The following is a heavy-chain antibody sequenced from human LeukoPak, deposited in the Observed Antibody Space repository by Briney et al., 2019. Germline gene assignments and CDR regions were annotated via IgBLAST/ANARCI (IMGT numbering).Heavy chain of an antibody. V-gene: IGHV3-66*01. Sequence: GGSLRLSCAASGFTVSSNYMSWVRQAPGKGLEWVSVIYSGGSTYSADSVKGRFTISRDNSKNTLFLQMNSLRAEDTAVYYCAREGPGRPIDYWGQGTLVTVSS. CDR3: AREGPGRPIDY. CDR2: IYSGGST. CDR1: GFTVSSNY. D-gene: IGHD1-26*01. J-gene: IGHJ4*02.